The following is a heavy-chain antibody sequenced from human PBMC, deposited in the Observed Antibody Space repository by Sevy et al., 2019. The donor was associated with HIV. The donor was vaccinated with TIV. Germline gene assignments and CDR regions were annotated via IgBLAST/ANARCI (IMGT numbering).Heavy chain of an antibody. D-gene: IGHD2-21*02. J-gene: IGHJ4*02. CDR1: GFTFSSYA. Sequence: GGSLRLSCAASGFTFSSYALHWVRQAPGKGLEWVAVISYDDGSNRNYADSVKGRFTISRDKSKNTVYLQMNSLRPEDTAVYYCARDSGYCGGDCYGPGGYWGQGTLVTVSS. CDR3: ARDSGYCGGDCYGPGGY. CDR2: ISYDDGSNR. V-gene: IGHV3-30-3*01.